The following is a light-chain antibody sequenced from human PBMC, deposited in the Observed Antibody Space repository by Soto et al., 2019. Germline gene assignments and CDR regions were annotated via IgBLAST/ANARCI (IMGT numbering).Light chain of an antibody. J-gene: IGLJ3*02. V-gene: IGLV1-44*01. CDR2: SNN. Sequence: QSVLTQPPSASGTPGQRVTISCSGSSSNIGSNTVNWYQQLPGTAPKLLIYSNNQRTSGVPDRFSGSKSGTSASLAISGLQSEGEADYYCAAWDDSLNAWVFGGGTKLTVL. CDR3: AAWDDSLNAWV. CDR1: SSNIGSNT.